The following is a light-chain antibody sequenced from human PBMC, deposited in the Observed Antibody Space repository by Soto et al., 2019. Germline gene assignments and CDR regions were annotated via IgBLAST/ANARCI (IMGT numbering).Light chain of an antibody. CDR2: EGN. CDR3: CSYVGARRYV. CDR1: ISDVGSSNL. Sequence: QSALTQPAPVSGSPGQSITISCAGSISDVGSSNLVSWYQQHPGKVPKLIIYEGNRRPSGVSSRFSGSNSGKTASLTISGLQAEDEADYYCCSYVGARRYVFVIATKLTVL. J-gene: IGLJ1*01. V-gene: IGLV2-23*01.